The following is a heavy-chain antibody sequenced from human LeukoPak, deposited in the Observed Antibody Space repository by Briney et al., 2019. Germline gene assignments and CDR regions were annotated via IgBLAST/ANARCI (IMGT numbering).Heavy chain of an antibody. V-gene: IGHV4-59*12. CDR1: GGSISGYY. D-gene: IGHD3-10*01. Sequence: SETLSLTCIVSGGSISGYYWSWIRRPPGKTLEWIGYFSYSGDTNYNPSLKSRVTISVDRSKNQFSLKLSSVTAADTAVYYCARGYGSGSYAAFDIWGQGTMVTVSS. CDR2: FSYSGDT. J-gene: IGHJ3*02. CDR3: ARGYGSGSYAAFDI.